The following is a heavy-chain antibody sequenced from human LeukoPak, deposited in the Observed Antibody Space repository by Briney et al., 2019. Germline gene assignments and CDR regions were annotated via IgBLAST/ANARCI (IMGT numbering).Heavy chain of an antibody. J-gene: IGHJ6*02. V-gene: IGHV4-38-2*02. CDR3: ARYYYDSSGYLYYYYGMDV. Sequence: LETLSLTCTVSGYSISSGYYWGWIRQPPGKGLEWIGSIYHSGSTYYNPSLKSRVTISVDTSKNQFSLKLSSVTAADTAVYYCARYYYDSSGYLYYYYGMDVWGQGTTVTVSS. CDR2: IYHSGST. D-gene: IGHD3-22*01. CDR1: GYSISSGYY.